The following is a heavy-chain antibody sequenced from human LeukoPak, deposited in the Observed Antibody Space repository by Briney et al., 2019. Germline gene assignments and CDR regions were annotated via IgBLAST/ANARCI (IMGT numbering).Heavy chain of an antibody. CDR1: GYTLTELS. D-gene: IGHD4-11*01. CDR2: FDPEDGET. V-gene: IGHV1-24*01. Sequence: ASVKVSCKVSGYTLTELSMHWVRPAPGKGLEWMGGFDPEDGETIYAQKFQGRVTMTEDTSTDTAYMELSSLRSEDTAVYYCATDIPTVTSYMDVWGKGTTVTVSS. CDR3: ATDIPTVTSYMDV. J-gene: IGHJ6*03.